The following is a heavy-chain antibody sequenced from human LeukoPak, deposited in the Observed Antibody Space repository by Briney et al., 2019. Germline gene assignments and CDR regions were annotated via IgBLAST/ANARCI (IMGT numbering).Heavy chain of an antibody. CDR3: AKDLSAAAGTPI. D-gene: IGHD6-13*01. V-gene: IGHV1-69*04. CDR1: GGTFSSYA. Sequence: SVKVSCKASGGTFSSYAISWVRQAPGQGLEWMGRIIPILGIANYAQKFQGRVTITADKSTSTAYMELSSLRSEDTAVYYCAKDLSAAAGTPIWGQGTLVTVSS. J-gene: IGHJ4*02. CDR2: IIPILGIA.